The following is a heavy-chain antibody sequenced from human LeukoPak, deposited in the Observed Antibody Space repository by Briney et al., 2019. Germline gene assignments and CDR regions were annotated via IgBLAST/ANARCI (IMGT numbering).Heavy chain of an antibody. CDR3: ATIVIYGLRFLEWWGGDY. CDR1: GFTFDDYA. Sequence: PGRSLRLSCAASGFTFDDYAMHWVRQAPGKGLEWVSGISWNSGSIGYADSVKGRFTISRDNAKNTLYLQMNSLRAEDTAVYYCATIVIYGLRFLEWWGGDYWGQGTLVTVSS. J-gene: IGHJ4*02. V-gene: IGHV3-9*01. CDR2: ISWNSGSI. D-gene: IGHD3-3*01.